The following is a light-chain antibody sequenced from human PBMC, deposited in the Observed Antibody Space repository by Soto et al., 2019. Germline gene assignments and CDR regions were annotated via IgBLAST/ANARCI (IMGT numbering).Light chain of an antibody. CDR2: EVS. J-gene: IGLJ1*01. Sequence: QSVLTQPASVSGSPGQSITISCTGTSSDVGGYNYVSWYQQHPGKAPKLMIYEVSNRPSGVSNRFSGSKSGNTASPTISGLQAEDEADYYCSSYTGSSTLEGVFGTGTKVTVL. CDR3: SSYTGSSTLEGV. V-gene: IGLV2-14*01. CDR1: SSDVGGYNY.